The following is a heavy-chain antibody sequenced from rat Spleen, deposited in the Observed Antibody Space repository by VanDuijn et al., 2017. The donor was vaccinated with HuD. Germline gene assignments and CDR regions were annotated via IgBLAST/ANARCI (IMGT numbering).Heavy chain of an antibody. CDR3: TRQSHYWYFDF. D-gene: IGHD3-8*01. Sequence: EVQLVESGGGLVQPGNSLKLSCVPSGFTFSNYGMAWVRQAPTKGLEWVATISSDGTTPYYRDSVKGRFTVSRDNAKSTLFLQMDSLRSEDTATYYCTRQSHYWYFDFWGPGTMVTVSS. V-gene: IGHV5-29*01. CDR1: GFTFSNYG. J-gene: IGHJ1*01. CDR2: ISSDGTTP.